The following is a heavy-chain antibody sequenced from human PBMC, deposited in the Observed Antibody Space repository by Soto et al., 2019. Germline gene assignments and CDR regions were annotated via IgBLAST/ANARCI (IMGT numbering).Heavy chain of an antibody. J-gene: IGHJ3*02. V-gene: IGHV3-7*01. CDR1: GFTFSSYW. D-gene: IGHD2-2*02. CDR3: ASGVKLPYSFDAFDI. CDR2: IKQDGSGK. Sequence: GGSLRLSCAASGFTFSSYWMSWVRQAPGKGLEWVANIKQDGSGKYYVNSVKGRFTISRDNAKNSLYLQMNSLRAEDTAVYYCASGVKLPYSFDAFDIWGQGTMVTVSS.